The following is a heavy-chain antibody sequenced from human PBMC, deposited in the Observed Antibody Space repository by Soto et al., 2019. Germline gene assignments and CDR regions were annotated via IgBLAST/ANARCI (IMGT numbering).Heavy chain of an antibody. V-gene: IGHV3-23*01. CDR1: GFTFSSYA. J-gene: IGHJ4*02. Sequence: GESLKISCAASGFTFSSYAMSWVRQAPGKGLEWVSAISGSGGSTYYADSVKGRFTISRDNSKNTLYLQMNSLRAEDTAVYYCATRGYDSSGYYEGKTYYFDYWGQGTLVTVSS. D-gene: IGHD3-22*01. CDR3: ATRGYDSSGYYEGKTYYFDY. CDR2: ISGSGGST.